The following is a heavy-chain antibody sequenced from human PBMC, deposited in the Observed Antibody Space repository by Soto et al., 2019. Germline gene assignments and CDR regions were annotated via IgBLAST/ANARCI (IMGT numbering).Heavy chain of an antibody. CDR3: ARMKSDPSWAYEWELRQGPEPYYFDY. CDR2: IYYSGST. D-gene: IGHD1-26*01. V-gene: IGHV4-31*03. J-gene: IGHJ4*02. CDR1: GGSISSGGYY. Sequence: QVQLQESAPGLVKPSQTLSLTCTVSGGSISSGGYYWSWIRQHPGKGLEWIGYIYYSGSTYYNPYLKSRVTTAVDTSKNQFAVKLSSVTAEHTAVDYCARMKSDPSWAYEWELRQGPEPYYFDYWGQGTLVTVSS.